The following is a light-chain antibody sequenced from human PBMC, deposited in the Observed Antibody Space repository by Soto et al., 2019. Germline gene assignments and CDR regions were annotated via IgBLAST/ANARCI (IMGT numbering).Light chain of an antibody. CDR1: QRISTY. V-gene: IGKV3-15*01. J-gene: IGKJ1*01. Sequence: PGQRDTLSCRARQRISTYLAWYQVKPGQAPRLLIHGASTRATGIPARFSGSGSGTEFTLTISSLQPDDFATYYCQHYNSYSEAFGQGTKVDIK. CDR3: QHYNSYSEA. CDR2: GAS.